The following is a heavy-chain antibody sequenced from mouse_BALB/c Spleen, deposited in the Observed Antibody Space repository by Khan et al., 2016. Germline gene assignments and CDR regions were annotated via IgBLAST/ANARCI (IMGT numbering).Heavy chain of an antibody. D-gene: IGHD1-1*02. CDR1: GFTFSSYA. CDR3: VSKGGNDY. J-gene: IGHJ2*01. CDR2: ISSSGIYI. Sequence: EVELVESGGGLVKPGGSLKLSCAASGFTFSSYAMSWVRQTPEKRLEWVATISSSGIYIYYPDSVKGRFTVSSDNAKNTLSLQMSSVMSEDTAMYFCVSKGGNDYWGQGTTLTVSS. V-gene: IGHV5-9-1*01.